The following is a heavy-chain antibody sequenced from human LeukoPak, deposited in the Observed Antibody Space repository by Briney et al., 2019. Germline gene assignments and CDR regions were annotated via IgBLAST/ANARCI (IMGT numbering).Heavy chain of an antibody. J-gene: IGHJ6*02. V-gene: IGHV4-59*08. D-gene: IGHD3-22*01. Sequence: SETLSLIWTCVGCSFNNSSCAWIEHPPGQGLEWLGFIYYSCSTNYSPSFESRVSMSVDMSNNQFSLKLSSVTASDTAVYYCARLYHSSGYPHYHYYYAMDVWGQGTTVVVSS. CDR3: ARLYHSSGYPHYHYYYAMDV. CDR1: GCSFNNSS. CDR2: IYYSCST.